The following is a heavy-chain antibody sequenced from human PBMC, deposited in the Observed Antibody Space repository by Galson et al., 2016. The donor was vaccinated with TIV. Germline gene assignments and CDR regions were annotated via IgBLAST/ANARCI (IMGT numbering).Heavy chain of an antibody. CDR1: GFTFSSWP. J-gene: IGHJ3*02. V-gene: IGHV3-23*01. D-gene: IGHD3-3*01. CDR2: ISASGGNT. Sequence: SLRLSCAASGFTFSSWPMSWVRRAPGKGLEWVSAISASGGNTFYADSVKGRFTISRDNAKNTLYLQMNSLRAEDMAIFYCARLLEWTHEAFDTWGQGTMVTVSA. CDR3: ARLLEWTHEAFDT.